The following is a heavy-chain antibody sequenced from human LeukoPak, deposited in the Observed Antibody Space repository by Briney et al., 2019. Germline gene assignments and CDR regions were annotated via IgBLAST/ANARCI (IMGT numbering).Heavy chain of an antibody. V-gene: IGHV3-48*01. CDR2: ISSSSSTI. Sequence: PGGSLRLSCAASGFTFSSYSMNWVRQAPGKGLEWGSYISSSSSTIYYADSVKGRFTISRDNAKNSLYLQMNSLRAEDTAVYYCARDEVMAGAYMDVWGKGTTVTVSS. J-gene: IGHJ6*03. D-gene: IGHD2-21*01. CDR3: ARDEVMAGAYMDV. CDR1: GFTFSSYS.